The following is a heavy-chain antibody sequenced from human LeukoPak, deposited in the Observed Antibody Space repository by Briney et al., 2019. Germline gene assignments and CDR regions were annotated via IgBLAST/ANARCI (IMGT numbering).Heavy chain of an antibody. Sequence: PPGGSLRLSCAASGFTFDDYGMSWVRQAPGKGLEWVSGINWNGGSTGYADSVKGRFTISRDNANNSLYLQMNSLRAEDTALYYCARDVSSGWYSDYWGQGTLVTVSS. CDR1: GFTFDDYG. CDR2: INWNGGST. CDR3: ARDVSSGWYSDY. V-gene: IGHV3-20*04. D-gene: IGHD6-19*01. J-gene: IGHJ4*02.